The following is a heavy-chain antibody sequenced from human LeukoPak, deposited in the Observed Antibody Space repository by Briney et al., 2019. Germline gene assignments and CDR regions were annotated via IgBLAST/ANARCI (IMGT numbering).Heavy chain of an antibody. CDR3: ARGGRGHDFSPNYYYGMDV. J-gene: IGHJ6*02. D-gene: IGHD5-12*01. V-gene: IGHV3-64*01. CDR1: GFTFSSYA. Sequence: PGGSLRLSCAASGFTFSSYAMHWVRQVPGKGLEYVSAISRNGGSTYYANSVKGRFTISRDNSKNTLYLQMGSLRAEDTAVYYCARGGRGHDFSPNYYYGMDVWGQGTTVTVSS. CDR2: ISRNGGST.